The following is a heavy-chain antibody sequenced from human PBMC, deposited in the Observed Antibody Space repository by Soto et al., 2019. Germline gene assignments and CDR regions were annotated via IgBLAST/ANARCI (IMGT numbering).Heavy chain of an antibody. CDR2: INAGNGNT. J-gene: IGHJ6*02. CDR3: ARDSEGIAVAGTGFFVGYYYRMDV. V-gene: IGHV1-3*01. CDR1: GYTFTSYA. D-gene: IGHD6-19*01. Sequence: ASVKVSCKASGYTFTSYAMHWVRQAPGQRLEWMGWINAGNGNTKYSQKFQGRVTITRDTSASTAYMELSSLRSEDTAVYYCARDSEGIAVAGTGFFVGYYYRMDVWGQGTTVTVSS.